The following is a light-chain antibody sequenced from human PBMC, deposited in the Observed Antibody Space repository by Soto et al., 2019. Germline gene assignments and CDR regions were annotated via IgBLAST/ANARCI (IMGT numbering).Light chain of an antibody. CDR1: QSISSY. J-gene: IGKJ2*01. CDR2: AAS. CDR3: QRRSNWPPEVT. V-gene: IGKV3-11*01. Sequence: EIVLTQSPATLSLSPGERATLSCRASQSISSYLAWYQQKPGQAPRLLIYAASNRATGIPARFSGSGSGTDFPLTISRLEPEDFAVYYCQRRSNWPPEVTFGQGTKLEIK.